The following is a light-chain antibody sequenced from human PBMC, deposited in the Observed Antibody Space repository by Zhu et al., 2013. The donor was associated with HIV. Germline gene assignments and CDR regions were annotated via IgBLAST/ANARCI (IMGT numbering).Light chain of an antibody. Sequence: DIQMTQSPSTLSASVGDRVTITCRASQSISSRLAWYQQKPGKAPKLLVYKASSLESEVPSRFSGSGSGTAFTLTISSLQPDDFATYFCQQYNNYPYTFGQGTKLEIK. V-gene: IGKV1-5*03. J-gene: IGKJ2*01. CDR3: QQYNNYPYT. CDR2: KAS. CDR1: QSISSR.